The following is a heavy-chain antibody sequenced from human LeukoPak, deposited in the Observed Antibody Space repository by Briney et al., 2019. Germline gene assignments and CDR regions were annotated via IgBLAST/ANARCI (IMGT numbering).Heavy chain of an antibody. D-gene: IGHD6-13*01. CDR1: GGSISSHY. CDR2: IYYSGST. CDR3: ARGWAKPFDY. V-gene: IGHV4-59*11. J-gene: IGHJ4*02. Sequence: PSETLSLTCTVSGGSISSHYWSWIRQPPGKGLEWIGYIYYSGSTNYNPSLKSRVTISVDTSKNQFSLKLSSVTAADTAVYYCARGWAKPFDYWGQGTLVTVSS.